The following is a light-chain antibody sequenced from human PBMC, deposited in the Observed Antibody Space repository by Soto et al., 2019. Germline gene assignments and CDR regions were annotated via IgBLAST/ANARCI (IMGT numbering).Light chain of an antibody. V-gene: IGKV1-39*01. CDR2: AAS. CDR3: QQSYSTPQIT. J-gene: IGKJ3*01. Sequence: DFPMTQSPSYLSASVGDTVTITCRASQDIGTFLNWYQQKPGKAPKLLIYAASDLLSGVSSRFSGSGSGTDFTLTISSLQPEDFATYYCQQSYSTPQITFGPGTKVDMK. CDR1: QDIGTF.